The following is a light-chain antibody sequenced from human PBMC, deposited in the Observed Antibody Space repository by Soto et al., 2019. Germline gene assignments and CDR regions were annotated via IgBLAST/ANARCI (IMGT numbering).Light chain of an antibody. J-gene: IGLJ3*02. CDR3: QVWDNDSESWV. CDR1: NVRIQT. V-gene: IGLV3-21*02. Sequence: SYELTQPPSVSVAPGQTARVTCGGNNVRIQTIHWYQQKAGQAPVLVVYDNTHRPSGIPERFSGSKSANTATLTISRVEAGDEADYFCQVWDNDSESWVFGGGTMLTVL. CDR2: DNT.